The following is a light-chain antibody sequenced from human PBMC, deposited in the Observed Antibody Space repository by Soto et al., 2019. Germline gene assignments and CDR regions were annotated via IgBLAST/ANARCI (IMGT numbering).Light chain of an antibody. CDR1: QNVRNNY. J-gene: IGKJ1*01. CDR2: GAS. CDR3: QGYGNSRT. Sequence: EAELTQSRGTLSLCPGERATLSFRASQNVRNNYIGWYQQKPGQAPRLLIYGASIRATGIPDRFSGSGSGTDFTLTISRLEPEDFAVYYCQGYGNSRTFGQGTKVDIK. V-gene: IGKV3-20*01.